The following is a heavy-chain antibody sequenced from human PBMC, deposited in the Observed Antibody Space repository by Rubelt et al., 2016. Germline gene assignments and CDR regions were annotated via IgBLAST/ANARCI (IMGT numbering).Heavy chain of an antibody. CDR3: ARRNGYSSGWYSIRGAFDI. V-gene: IGHV4-34*02. J-gene: IGHJ3*02. D-gene: IGHD6-19*01. Sequence: QVQLQQGGAGLLKPSETLSLICAVYGGSFSGYYWSWIRQPPGKGLEWIGSIYYSGSTYYNPSLKSRVTISVDTSKNQFSLKLSSVTAADTAVYYCARRNGYSSGWYSIRGAFDIWGQGTMVTVSS. CDR2: IYYSGST. CDR1: GGSFSGYY.